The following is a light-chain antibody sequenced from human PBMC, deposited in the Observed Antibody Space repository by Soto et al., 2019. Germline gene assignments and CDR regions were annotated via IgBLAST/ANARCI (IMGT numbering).Light chain of an antibody. CDR2: DVN. J-gene: IGLJ2*01. V-gene: IGLV2-14*01. CDR3: SSYTSRSTLAV. CDR1: SSDVGGYNY. Sequence: QSALTQPASVSGSPGQSITISCTGTSSDVGGYNYVSWYQQDPGKAPKTMIYDVNNRPSGVTNRFSGSKSGNTASLTISGLQAEDEADYYCSSYTSRSTLAVFGGGTKLTVL.